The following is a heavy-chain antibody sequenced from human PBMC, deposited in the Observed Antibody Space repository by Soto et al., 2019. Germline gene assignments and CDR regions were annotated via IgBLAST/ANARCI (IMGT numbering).Heavy chain of an antibody. D-gene: IGHD3-22*01. CDR2: IYHSGST. CDR3: VSLLYDSSGYSGGHTFDY. CDR1: GGSISSSNW. V-gene: IGHV4-4*02. J-gene: IGHJ4*02. Sequence: QVQLQESGPGLVKPSGTLSLTCAVSGGSISSSNWWSWVRQPPGKGLEWIGEIYHSGSTNYNPSLKSRVTISVDKYKNQFSLKLSSVTAADTAVYYCVSLLYDSSGYSGGHTFDYWGQGTLVTVSS.